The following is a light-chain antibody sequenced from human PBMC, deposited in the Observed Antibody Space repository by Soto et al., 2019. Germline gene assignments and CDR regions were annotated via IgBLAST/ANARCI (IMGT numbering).Light chain of an antibody. J-gene: IGLJ1*01. Sequence: QSVLTQPASVSGSPGQSITISCTGTTSDVGDYNYVSWYQHHPDKAPKLVIYDVSNRPSGVSNRFSGSKSGNTASLTISGLQAEDEADYYCSSYRSSNTYVFGTGTKVTVL. CDR3: SSYRSSNTYV. CDR2: DVS. V-gene: IGLV2-14*03. CDR1: TSDVGDYNY.